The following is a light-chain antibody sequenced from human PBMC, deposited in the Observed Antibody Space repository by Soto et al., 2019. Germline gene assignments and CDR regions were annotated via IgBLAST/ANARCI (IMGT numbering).Light chain of an antibody. Sequence: EIVLTQSPGTLSLSPGERATLSCRVSQSVSSSYLAWYQQKPGQAPILLIYGASSRATGIPDRFSGSGSGTDFTLTISRLEPEDFAVYYCQQYGSSPFTFGPGTKVDIK. CDR3: QQYGSSPFT. V-gene: IGKV3-20*01. J-gene: IGKJ3*01. CDR1: QSVSSSY. CDR2: GAS.